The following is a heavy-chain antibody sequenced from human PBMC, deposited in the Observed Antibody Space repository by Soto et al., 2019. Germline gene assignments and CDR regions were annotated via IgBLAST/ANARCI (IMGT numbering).Heavy chain of an antibody. CDR2: IYYSGIT. CDR3: ARQYYYDSSGYRHAFDI. Sequence: SEALSVTCIFSVGSISIGGYYWSWIRQHPGKGLEWIGYIYYSGITYYNPSLKSRVTISVDTSKNQFSLKLSSVTAADTAVYYCARQYYYDSSGYRHAFDIWGQGTMVTVSS. D-gene: IGHD3-22*01. CDR1: VGSISIGGYY. V-gene: IGHV4-31*03. J-gene: IGHJ3*02.